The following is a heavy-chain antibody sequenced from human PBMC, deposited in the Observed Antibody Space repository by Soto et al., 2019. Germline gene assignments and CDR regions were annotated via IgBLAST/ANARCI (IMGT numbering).Heavy chain of an antibody. CDR3: APHVSCSGGSCQYDAFAI. CDR1: GFTVSSHA. D-gene: IGHD2-15*01. CDR2: ITADGGT. Sequence: EVQVLESGGGLVQPGGSLRLSCEGSGFTVSSHAMTWIRQAPGKGPEWVSTITADGGTYYADSVKGRFAMSRDTSESTLYLQMNSLEAEATAAYYCAPHVSCSGGSCQYDAFAIRGQGTMVTVSS. V-gene: IGHV3-23*01. J-gene: IGHJ3*02.